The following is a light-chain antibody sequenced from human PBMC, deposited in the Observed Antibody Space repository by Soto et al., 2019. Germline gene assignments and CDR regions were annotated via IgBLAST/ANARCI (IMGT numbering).Light chain of an antibody. CDR3: AAWDDSLNGYV. Sequence: SVLTQPPSASGTPGQRVTISCSGGSSNIGTNAVNWYQQLPGTAPKLLIYNNNQRPSGVPDRFSGSKSGTSASLAISGLRSEDEADYYCAAWDDSLNGYVFGTGTKVTV. J-gene: IGLJ1*01. V-gene: IGLV1-44*01. CDR1: SSNIGTNA. CDR2: NNN.